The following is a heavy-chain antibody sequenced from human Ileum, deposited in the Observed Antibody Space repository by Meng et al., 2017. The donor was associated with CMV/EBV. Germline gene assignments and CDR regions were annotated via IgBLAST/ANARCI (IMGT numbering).Heavy chain of an antibody. CDR2: IDSSDRT. Sequence: GESLKISCAASRFTFSSFAMTWVRQAPGKGLEWVSTIDSSDRTYYADSVKGRFTISRDNSMNTLHLQMNNLRAEDTAVYYCAKSLVDTAMDLDEWGQETLVTVSS. V-gene: IGHV3-23*01. CDR3: AKSLVDTAMDLDE. D-gene: IGHD5-18*01. CDR1: RFTFSSFA. J-gene: IGHJ4*02.